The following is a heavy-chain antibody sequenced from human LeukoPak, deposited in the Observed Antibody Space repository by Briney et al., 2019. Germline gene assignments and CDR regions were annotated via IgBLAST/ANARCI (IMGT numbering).Heavy chain of an antibody. Sequence: SETLSLTCTVSGGSISSSSYYWGWIRQPPGKGLEWIGSIYYSGSTYYNPSLKSRVTISVDTSKNQFSLKLSSVTAADTAVYYCASVRSPLYYYMDVWGKGTTVTISS. D-gene: IGHD4-17*01. CDR2: IYYSGST. CDR1: GGSISSSSYY. J-gene: IGHJ6*03. V-gene: IGHV4-39*01. CDR3: ASVRSPLYYYMDV.